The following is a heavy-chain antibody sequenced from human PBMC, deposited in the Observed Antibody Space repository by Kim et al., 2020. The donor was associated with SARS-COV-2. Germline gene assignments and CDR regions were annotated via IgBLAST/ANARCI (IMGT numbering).Heavy chain of an antibody. J-gene: IGHJ6*03. Sequence: SYAASVKGRFTISRDNAKNSRYLQMNSLRAEDTAVYYCARAQQYYYYMDVWGKGTTVTVSS. CDR3: ARAQQYYYYMDV. V-gene: IGHV3-11*01. D-gene: IGHD6-13*01.